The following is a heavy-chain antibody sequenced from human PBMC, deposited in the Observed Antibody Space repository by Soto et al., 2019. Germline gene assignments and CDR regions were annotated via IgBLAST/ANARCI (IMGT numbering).Heavy chain of an antibody. CDR1: GGTFSSYA. D-gene: IGHD6-25*01. CDR2: IIPIFGTA. J-gene: IGHJ6*02. V-gene: IGHV1-69*13. Sequence: ASVKASCKASGGTFSSYAISWVRQAPGQGLEWMGGIIPIFGTANYAQKFQGRVTITADESTSTAYMELSSLRSEDTAVYYCARDSVESGGHYYYGMDVWGQGTTVTVSS. CDR3: ARDSVESGGHYYYGMDV.